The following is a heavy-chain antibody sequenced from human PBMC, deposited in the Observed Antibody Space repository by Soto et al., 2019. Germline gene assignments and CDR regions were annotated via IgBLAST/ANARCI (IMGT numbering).Heavy chain of an antibody. V-gene: IGHV1-69*01. J-gene: IGHJ4*02. CDR2: IIPIFGTA. CDR1: GGTFSSYA. Sequence: VQLVQSGAEVKKPGSSVKVSCKASGGTFSSYAISWVRQAPGQGLEWMGGIIPIFGTANYAQKFQGRVTITADESTSTADMELSSVRSEDTAVYYCAEGEQYYGSGSYYNGFDYWGQGTLVTVSS. CDR3: AEGEQYYGSGSYYNGFDY. D-gene: IGHD3-10*01.